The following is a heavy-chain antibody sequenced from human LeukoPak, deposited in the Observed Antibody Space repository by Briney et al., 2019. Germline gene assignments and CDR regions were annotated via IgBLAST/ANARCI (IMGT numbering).Heavy chain of an antibody. CDR1: GGSFSGYY. D-gene: IGHD2-21*01. CDR3: AGPRLGQKFRQPFDY. CDR2: INHSGST. Sequence: SETLSLTCAVYGGSFSGYYWSWIRQPPGKGLEWIGEINHSGSTNYNPSLKSRVTISVDTSKNQFSLKLSSVTAADTAVYYCAGPRLGQKFRQPFDYWGQGTLVTVSS. J-gene: IGHJ4*02. V-gene: IGHV4-34*01.